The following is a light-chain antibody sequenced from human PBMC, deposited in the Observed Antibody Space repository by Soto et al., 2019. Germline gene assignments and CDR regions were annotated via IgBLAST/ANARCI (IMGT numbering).Light chain of an antibody. CDR3: QQYNNGPTYT. Sequence: EIVMTQSPAPLSVSPGERATLSCRASQSISSSLAWYQQKPGQAPRLLIYGASTRATGIPARFSGSGSGTEFTLTISSLQSEDFAVYYCQQYNNGPTYTFGQGTKLEIK. CDR2: GAS. J-gene: IGKJ2*01. V-gene: IGKV3-15*01. CDR1: QSISSS.